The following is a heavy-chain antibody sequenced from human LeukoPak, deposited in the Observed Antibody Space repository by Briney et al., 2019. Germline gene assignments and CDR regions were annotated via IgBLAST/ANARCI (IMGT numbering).Heavy chain of an antibody. Sequence: GASVKVSCKASGYTFTSYDINWVRQATGQGLEWMGIIYPGDSDTRYSPSFQGQVTISADKSISTAYLQWSSLKASDTAMYYCARRAAPKLPFDYWGQGTLVTVSS. V-gene: IGHV5-51*01. CDR1: GYTFTSYD. CDR2: IYPGDSDT. CDR3: ARRAAPKLPFDY. D-gene: IGHD6-13*01. J-gene: IGHJ4*02.